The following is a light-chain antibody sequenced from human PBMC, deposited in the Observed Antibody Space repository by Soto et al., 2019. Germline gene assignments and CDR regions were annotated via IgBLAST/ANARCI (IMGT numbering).Light chain of an antibody. CDR3: LQHNSYPRT. V-gene: IGKV1-17*01. Sequence: IQMTQSPSSRSVSVGDRVTITFRASQSISSWLAWYQQKPGKAPKRLIYAASSLQSGVPSRFSGSGSGAEFTLTISSLQPEDFATYYCLQHNSYPRTFGQGTRWIS. CDR1: QSISSW. J-gene: IGKJ1*01. CDR2: AAS.